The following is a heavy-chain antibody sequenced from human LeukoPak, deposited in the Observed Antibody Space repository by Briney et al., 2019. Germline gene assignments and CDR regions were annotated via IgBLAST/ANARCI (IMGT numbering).Heavy chain of an antibody. CDR2: ISYDGSNK. D-gene: IGHD2-2*02. CDR1: GFTFSSYA. V-gene: IGHV3-30-3*01. J-gene: IGHJ6*03. CDR3: ARVGGSAIPYYYYYMDV. Sequence: GGSLRLSCAASGFTFSSYAMHWVRQAPGKGLEWVAVISYDGSNKYYADSVKGRFTISRDNAKNSLCLQMNSLRAEDTAVYYCARVGGSAIPYYYYYMDVWGKGTTVTVSS.